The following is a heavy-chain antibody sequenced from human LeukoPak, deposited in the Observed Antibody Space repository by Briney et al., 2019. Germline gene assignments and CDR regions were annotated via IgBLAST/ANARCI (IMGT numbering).Heavy chain of an antibody. CDR3: AVTGYRSEYDY. D-gene: IGHD3-9*01. CDR2: INHSGST. Sequence: SETLSLTCAVYGGSFRGYYWSWIRQPPGKGLEWIGEINHSGSTNYNPSLKSRVTISVDTSKNQFSLKLSSVTAADTAVYYCAVTGYRSEYDYWGQGTLVTVSS. J-gene: IGHJ4*02. CDR1: GGSFRGYY. V-gene: IGHV4-34*01.